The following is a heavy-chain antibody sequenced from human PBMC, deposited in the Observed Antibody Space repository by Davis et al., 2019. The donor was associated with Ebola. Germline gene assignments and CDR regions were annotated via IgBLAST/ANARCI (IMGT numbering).Heavy chain of an antibody. J-gene: IGHJ6*02. CDR3: AREGTTVTSWGYYYYGMDV. CDR1: GFTFSSYE. V-gene: IGHV3-48*03. D-gene: IGHD4-17*01. CDR2: ISSSGSTI. Sequence: PGGSLRLSCAASGFTFSSYEMNWVRQAPGKGLEWVSYISSSGSTIYYADSVKGRLTISKDNAKNSLYLQMNSLRAEDTAVYYCAREGTTVTSWGYYYYGMDVWGQGTTVTVSS.